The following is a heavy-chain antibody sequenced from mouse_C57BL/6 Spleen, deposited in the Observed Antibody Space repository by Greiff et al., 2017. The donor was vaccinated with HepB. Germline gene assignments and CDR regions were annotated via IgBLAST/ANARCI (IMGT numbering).Heavy chain of an antibody. Sequence: QVQLKQPGAELVKPGASVKLSCKASGYTFTSYWMHWVKQRPGQGLEWIGMIHPNSGSTNYNEKFKSKATLTVDKSSSTAYMQLSSLTSEDSAVYYCAPLTGRFAYWGQGTLVTVSA. V-gene: IGHV1-64*01. CDR2: IHPNSGST. CDR3: APLTGRFAY. CDR1: GYTFTSYW. J-gene: IGHJ3*01. D-gene: IGHD4-1*01.